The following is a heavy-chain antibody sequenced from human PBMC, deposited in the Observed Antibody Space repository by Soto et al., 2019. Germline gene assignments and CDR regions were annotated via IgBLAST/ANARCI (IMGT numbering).Heavy chain of an antibody. CDR2: IHHSGST. V-gene: IGHV4-59*01. CDR1: GGSISSYY. D-gene: IGHD3-3*01. Sequence: SETLSLTCTVSGGSISSYYWSWIRQPPGKGLEWLAYIHHSGSTNYNPPLKSPVTISLDTSKNQFSLKLSSVTAADTAVYYCARGHYDFSYMDVWGKGNTVTVSS. J-gene: IGHJ6*03. CDR3: ARGHYDFSYMDV.